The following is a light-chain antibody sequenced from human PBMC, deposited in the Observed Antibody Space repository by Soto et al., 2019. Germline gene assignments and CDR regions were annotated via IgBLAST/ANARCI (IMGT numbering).Light chain of an antibody. Sequence: DIQMTQSPSTLSASLGDRVTITCRASQSISAWLAWYQQKPGKAPKLLIYKASSLESGVPSRFSGSGSGTDFTLTISSLQPDDFATYYCQQYNSDYRTFGKGNK. CDR3: QQYNSDYRT. V-gene: IGKV1-5*03. CDR2: KAS. CDR1: QSISAW. J-gene: IGKJ4*01.